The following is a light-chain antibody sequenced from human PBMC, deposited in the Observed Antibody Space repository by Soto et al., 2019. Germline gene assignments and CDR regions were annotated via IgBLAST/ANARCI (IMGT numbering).Light chain of an antibody. Sequence: EIVLTQSPGTLSLSPGERATLSCRASQSVASNYLAWYQLKPGQAPRLLIYGASSRATGIPDRFGGSGSGTDFTLTISRLEPEDFAVYFCLQYGDSPETFGQGTKVEIK. CDR2: GAS. J-gene: IGKJ1*01. CDR1: QSVASNY. V-gene: IGKV3-20*01. CDR3: LQYGDSPET.